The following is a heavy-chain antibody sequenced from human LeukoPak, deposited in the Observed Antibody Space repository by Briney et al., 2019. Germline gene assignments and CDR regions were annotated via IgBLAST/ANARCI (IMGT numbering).Heavy chain of an antibody. CDR2: INPNSGGT. CDR3: ARGIRITGTISYYYGMDV. D-gene: IGHD1-7*01. J-gene: IGHJ6*02. V-gene: IGHV1-2*02. CDR1: GYTFTGYY. Sequence: ASVKVSCKASGYTFTGYYMHWVRQAPGQGLEWMGWINPNSGGTNYAQKFQGRVTMTRDTSISTAYMELSGLRSDDTAVYYCARGIRITGTISYYYGMDVWGQGTTVTVSS.